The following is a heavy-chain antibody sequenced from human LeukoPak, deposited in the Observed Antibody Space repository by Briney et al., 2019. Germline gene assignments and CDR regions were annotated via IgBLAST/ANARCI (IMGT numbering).Heavy chain of an antibody. CDR3: ARDGPRIAALGEDFDY. D-gene: IGHD6-6*01. V-gene: IGHV1-46*01. CDR1: GYTFTSYY. Sequence: ASVKVSCKASGYTFTSYYMHWVRQAPGQGLEWMGIINPSGGSTSYALKFQGRVTMTRDTSTSTVYMELSSLRSEDTAVYYCARDGPRIAALGEDFDYWGQGTLVTVSS. J-gene: IGHJ4*02. CDR2: INPSGGST.